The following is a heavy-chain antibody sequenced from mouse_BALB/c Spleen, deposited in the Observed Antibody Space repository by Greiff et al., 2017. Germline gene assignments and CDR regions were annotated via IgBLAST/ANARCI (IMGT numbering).Heavy chain of an antibody. CDR3: AREGGWLQAWFAY. V-gene: IGHV4-1*02. CDR1: GFDFSRYW. CDR2: INPDSSTI. Sequence: EVKLLESGGGLVQPGGSLKLSCAASGFDFSRYWMSWVRPAPGKGLEWIGEINPDSSTINYTPSLKDKFIISRDNAKNTLYLQMSKVRSEDTALYYCAREGGWLQAWFAYWGQGTLGTVSA. J-gene: IGHJ3*01. D-gene: IGHD2-3*01.